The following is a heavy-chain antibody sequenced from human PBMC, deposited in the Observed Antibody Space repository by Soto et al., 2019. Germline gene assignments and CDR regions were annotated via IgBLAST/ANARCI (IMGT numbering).Heavy chain of an antibody. D-gene: IGHD2-8*01. CDR3: TREWHCTNGVCYPSFDY. J-gene: IGHJ4*02. CDR1: GFTFGDYA. V-gene: IGHV3-49*03. Sequence: GVLRLSCTASGFTFGDYAMSWFRQAPGKGLEWVGFIRSKAYGGTTEYAASVKGRFTISRDDSKSIAYLQMNSLKTEDTAVYYCTREWHCTNGVCYPSFDYWGQGTLVTVSS. CDR2: IRSKAYGGTT.